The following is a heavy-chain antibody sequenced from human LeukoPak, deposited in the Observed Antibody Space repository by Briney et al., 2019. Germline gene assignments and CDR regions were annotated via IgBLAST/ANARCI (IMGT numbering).Heavy chain of an antibody. V-gene: IGHV6-1*01. CDR2: TYYRSKWYD. D-gene: IGHD3-3*01. J-gene: IGHJ6*03. Sequence: SQTLSLTCAISGDSVSSNSAAWNWIRQSPSRGLEWLGRTYYRSKWYDDYAVSVKSRITINPDTSKNQFSLKLSSVTAADTAVYYCARSPTAPDFLGYYYYMDVWGKGTTVTVSS. CDR3: ARSPTAPDFLGYYYYMDV. CDR1: GDSVSSNSAA.